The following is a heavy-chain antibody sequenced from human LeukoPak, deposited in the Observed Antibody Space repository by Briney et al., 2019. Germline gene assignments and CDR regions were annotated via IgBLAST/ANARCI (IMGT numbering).Heavy chain of an antibody. J-gene: IGHJ4*02. V-gene: IGHV3-74*01. Sequence: GGSLRLSCAASGFTFSSYWMHWVRQAPGKGLVWVSRIKSDGSGTSYADSAKGRFTISRDNAKNTLYLQMNSLRAEDTAVYYCARGSDSSGWYSSFDYWGQGTLVTVSS. CDR1: GFTFSSYW. CDR2: IKSDGSGT. CDR3: ARGSDSSGWYSSFDY. D-gene: IGHD6-19*01.